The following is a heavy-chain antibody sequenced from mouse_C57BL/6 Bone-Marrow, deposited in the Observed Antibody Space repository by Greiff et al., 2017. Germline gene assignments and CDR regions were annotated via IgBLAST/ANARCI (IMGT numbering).Heavy chain of an antibody. CDR3: ARGASYGSSPYWYFDV. CDR2: FHPYNDDT. V-gene: IGHV1-47*01. Sequence: QVQLKQSGAELVKPGASVKMSCKASGYTFTTYPIEWMKQNHGKSLEWIGNFHPYNDDTKYNEKFKGKATLTVEKSSSTVYLELSRLTSDDSAVYYCARGASYGSSPYWYFDVWGTGTTVTVSS. D-gene: IGHD1-1*01. CDR1: GYTFTTYP. J-gene: IGHJ1*03.